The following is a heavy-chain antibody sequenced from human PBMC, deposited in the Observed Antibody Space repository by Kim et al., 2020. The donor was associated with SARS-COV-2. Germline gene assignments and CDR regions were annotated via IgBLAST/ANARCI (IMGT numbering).Heavy chain of an antibody. CDR2: IWYDGSNK. V-gene: IGHV3-33*01. Sequence: GGSLRLSCAASGFTFSSYGMHWVRQAPGKGLEWVAVIWYDGSNKYYADSVKGRFTISRDNSKNTLYLQMNSLRAEDTAVYYCARDQSTAVYCSGGSCYSEYFDYWGQGTLVTVSS. J-gene: IGHJ4*02. D-gene: IGHD2-15*01. CDR3: ARDQSTAVYCSGGSCYSEYFDY. CDR1: GFTFSSYG.